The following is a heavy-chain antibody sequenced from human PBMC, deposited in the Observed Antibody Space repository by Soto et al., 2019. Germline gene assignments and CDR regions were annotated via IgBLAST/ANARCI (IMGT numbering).Heavy chain of an antibody. J-gene: IGHJ4*02. Sequence: ASVKVSCKASGYTFTSYGISWVRQAPGQGLEWMGWISAYNGNTNYAQKLQGRVTMTTDTSTSTAYMELRSLRSDDTAVYYCARGGSTTYYYDSSGYYYSYWGQGTLVTVS. V-gene: IGHV1-18*01. CDR1: GYTFTSYG. CDR3: ARGGSTTYYYDSSGYYYSY. D-gene: IGHD3-22*01. CDR2: ISAYNGNT.